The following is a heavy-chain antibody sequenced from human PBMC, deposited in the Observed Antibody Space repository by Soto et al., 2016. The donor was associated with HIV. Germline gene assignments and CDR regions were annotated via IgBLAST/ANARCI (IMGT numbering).Heavy chain of an antibody. CDR1: GFTFRSYW. V-gene: IGHV3-74*01. CDR2: INTDGSSS. Sequence: DVQLVESGGTLVQPGGSLRLSCAASGFTFRSYWMHWVRQIPGKGLVWVSRINTDGSSSAYADSVKGRFSISRDNAKNTLYLQMRRLSAEDTAIYFCAKDILDYSANDYWGQGTLVTVSS. J-gene: IGHJ4*02. CDR3: AKDILDYSANDY. D-gene: IGHD3-16*01.